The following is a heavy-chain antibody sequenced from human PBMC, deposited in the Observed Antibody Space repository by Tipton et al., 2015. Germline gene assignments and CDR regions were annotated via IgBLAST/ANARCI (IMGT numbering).Heavy chain of an antibody. CDR1: GGSINSSSYY. CDR3: ANRRNRVFAVALADTFDI. CDR2: IFYSGST. D-gene: IGHD3-3*01. V-gene: IGHV4-39*01. J-gene: IGHJ3*02. Sequence: TLSLTCTVSGGSINSSSYYWGWIRQPPGRGLEWIGTIFYSGSTYCNPSLKSRVTMSVDASKSQFSLKLSSVTATDTAVYYCANRRNRVFAVALADTFDIWGQGTMVTVSS.